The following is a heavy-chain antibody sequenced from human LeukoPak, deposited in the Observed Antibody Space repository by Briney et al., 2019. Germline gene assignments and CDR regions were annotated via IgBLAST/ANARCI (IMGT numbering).Heavy chain of an antibody. Sequence: PGGSLRLSCAASGFSFSRFWMTWGRQAPGKGPEWVANINEDGREKYYVDSVKGRFTISKDNGKNSLYLEMNSLRADDTAVYFCVQGGHFDFWGQGAPVTVSS. CDR1: GFSFSRFW. CDR3: VQGGHFDF. D-gene: IGHD3-16*01. CDR2: INEDGREK. J-gene: IGHJ4*02. V-gene: IGHV3-7*01.